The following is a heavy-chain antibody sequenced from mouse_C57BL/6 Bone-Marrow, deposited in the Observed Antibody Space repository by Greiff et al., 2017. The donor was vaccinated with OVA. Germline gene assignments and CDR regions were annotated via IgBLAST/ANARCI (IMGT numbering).Heavy chain of an antibody. CDR3: AREGIYYGYDYAMDY. D-gene: IGHD2-2*01. CDR1: GYTFTSYW. Sequence: QVQLQQPGAELVMPGASVKLSCTASGYTFTSYWMHWVKQRPGQGLEWIGEIDPSDSYTNYNPKFKGKSTLTVDTSSSTAYLQLSSLTSEDSAVYYCAREGIYYGYDYAMDYWGQGTSVTVSS. J-gene: IGHJ4*01. V-gene: IGHV1-69*01. CDR2: IDPSDSYT.